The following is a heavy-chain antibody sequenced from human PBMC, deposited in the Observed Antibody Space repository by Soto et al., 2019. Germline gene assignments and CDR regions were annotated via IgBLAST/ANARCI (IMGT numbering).Heavy chain of an antibody. CDR2: NNAGNGNT. CDR1: GYTFTSYA. J-gene: IGHJ4*02. D-gene: IGHD2-21*02. V-gene: IGHV1-3*05. CDR3: RGSIVVVTALDY. Sequence: QVQLVQSGAEEKKPGASVKVSCKASGYTFTSYAMHWVRQAPGQRLEWMGWNNAGNGNTKYSQKFRGRVTITRDTSASPAYMELSSLRSEDTAVEDYRGSIVVVTALDYWGQGTLVTVSS.